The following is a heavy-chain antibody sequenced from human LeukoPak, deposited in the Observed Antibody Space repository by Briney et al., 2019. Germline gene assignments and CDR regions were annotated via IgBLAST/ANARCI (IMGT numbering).Heavy chain of an antibody. J-gene: IGHJ4*02. V-gene: IGHV3-7*01. CDR1: GFTFSSYD. CDR3: ASRGNYDFWSGYYRPSLHDY. Sequence: GGSLRLSCAASGFTFSSYDMHWVRQATWKGLEWVANIKQDGSEKYCVDSVKGRFTISRDNAKNSLYLQMNSLRAEDTAVYYCASRGNYDFWSGYYRPSLHDYWGQGTLVTVSS. CDR2: IKQDGSEK. D-gene: IGHD3-3*01.